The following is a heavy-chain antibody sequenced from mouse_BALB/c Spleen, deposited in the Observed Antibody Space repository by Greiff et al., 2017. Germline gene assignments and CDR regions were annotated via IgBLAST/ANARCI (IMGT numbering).Heavy chain of an antibody. D-gene: IGHD1-1*01. CDR1: GYSFTSYW. V-gene: IGHV1S126*01. Sequence: VQLQESGPQLVRPGASVKISCKASGYSFTSYWMHWVKQRPGQGLEWIGMIDPSDSETRLNQKFKDKATLTVDKSSSTAYMQLSSPTSEDSAVYFCARGYYGSRDWYFDVWGAGTTVTVSS. CDR2: IDPSDSET. CDR3: ARGYYGSRDWYFDV. J-gene: IGHJ1*01.